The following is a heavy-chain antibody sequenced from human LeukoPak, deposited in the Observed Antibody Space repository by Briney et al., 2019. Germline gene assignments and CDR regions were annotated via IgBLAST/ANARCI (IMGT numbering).Heavy chain of an antibody. V-gene: IGHV4-31*03. CDR1: DGSISSGVYY. Sequence: PSETLSLTCTVSDGSISSGVYYWNWIRQHPGKGLEGIGYIYYSGSTYYNPSLKSRLTISVDTSKNQFSLKLSSVTAADTAVYYCARLIFGYSYGYSRYYYMDVWGKGTTVTVSS. CDR2: IYYSGST. J-gene: IGHJ6*03. CDR3: ARLIFGYSYGYSRYYYMDV. D-gene: IGHD5-18*01.